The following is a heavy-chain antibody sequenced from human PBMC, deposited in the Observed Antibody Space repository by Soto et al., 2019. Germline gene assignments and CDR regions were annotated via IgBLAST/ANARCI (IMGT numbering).Heavy chain of an antibody. CDR3: SREAGRYYYYAMDV. D-gene: IGHD1-1*01. V-gene: IGHV6-1*01. J-gene: IGHJ6*02. Sequence: PSQTLSLTCAISGDSVSSNNAAWDWIRQSPSRGLEWLGRTYYRSKWYNDYAVSVKSRITINPDTSKNQFSLQLNSVTPEDTAVYYCSREAGRYYYYAMDVWGQGTTVTVSS. CDR1: GDSVSSNNAA. CDR2: TYYRSKWYN.